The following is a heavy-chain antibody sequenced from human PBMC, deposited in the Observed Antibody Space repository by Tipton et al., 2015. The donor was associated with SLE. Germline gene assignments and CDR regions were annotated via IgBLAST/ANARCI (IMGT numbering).Heavy chain of an antibody. V-gene: IGHV4-59*12. CDR1: GGTTNSYY. CDR3: ARGISSGWWNY. D-gene: IGHD6-19*01. CDR2: IHYSGSS. Sequence: TLSLTCTVSGGTTNSYYWSWIRQPPGKGLEWIGYIHYSGSSNYNPSLKSRVTMSVDTSKNQFSLKLSPVTAADTAVYYCARGISSGWWNYWGQGALVTVSS. J-gene: IGHJ4*02.